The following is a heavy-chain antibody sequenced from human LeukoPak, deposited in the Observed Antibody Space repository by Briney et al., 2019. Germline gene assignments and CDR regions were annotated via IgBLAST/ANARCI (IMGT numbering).Heavy chain of an antibody. CDR2: IYHSGRT. CDR3: ARAIEGNSPYYYDMGV. V-gene: IGHV4-38-2*02. J-gene: IGHJ6*02. CDR1: GYSISSGYY. Sequence: SETLSLTCTVSGYSISSGYYWGWVRQPPGKRLEWIGSIYHSGRTYYSPSLKSPVTISVDTSKNQFSLKLRSVTAADTAVYYCARAIEGNSPYYYDMGVWGQGTTVTVSS. D-gene: IGHD4-23*01.